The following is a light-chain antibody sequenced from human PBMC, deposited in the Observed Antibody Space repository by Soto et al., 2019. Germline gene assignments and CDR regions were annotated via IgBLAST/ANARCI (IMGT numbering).Light chain of an antibody. V-gene: IGLV2-14*01. CDR1: SSDGDDYKD. CDR3: SSYTSTSTV. J-gene: IGLJ1*01. Sequence: QSALTQPASVSGSAGQSITISCTGISSDGDDYKDVSWYQQHPGKAPKLMIYEVTYRPSGVSNRFSGSKSGNTASLTISGLQAEDEAEYYCSSYTSTSTVFGTVTKLTVL. CDR2: EVT.